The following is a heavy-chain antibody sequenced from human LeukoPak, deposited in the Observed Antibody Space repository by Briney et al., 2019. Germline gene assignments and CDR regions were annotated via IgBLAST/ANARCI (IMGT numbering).Heavy chain of an antibody. J-gene: IGHJ4*02. CDR1: GFTVSSFE. CDR2: ISTSGSNI. Sequence: GGSLRLSCAVSGFTVSSFEMNWVRQAPGKGLEWVSYISTSGSNIYYADSVKGRFTISRDNAKNSLYLQMDGLRAEDTAVYYCARRFDSWGQGTLVTVSS. CDR3: ARRFDS. V-gene: IGHV3-48*03.